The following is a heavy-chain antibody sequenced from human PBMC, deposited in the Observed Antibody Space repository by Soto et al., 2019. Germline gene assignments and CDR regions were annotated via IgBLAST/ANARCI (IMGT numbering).Heavy chain of an antibody. Sequence: QVQLQESGPGLVEPSETLSLTCGVSGGSISRYFWSWIRQPPGQELEWIGYVSKNGATNYSPSLKSRVTISVDTSKNEVSLKLKSVTAADTAVYYCAKDRSGSYYAFDPWGPGTLVTVSS. V-gene: IGHV4-59*01. CDR3: AKDRSGSYYAFDP. J-gene: IGHJ5*02. CDR1: GGSISRYF. D-gene: IGHD1-26*01. CDR2: VSKNGAT.